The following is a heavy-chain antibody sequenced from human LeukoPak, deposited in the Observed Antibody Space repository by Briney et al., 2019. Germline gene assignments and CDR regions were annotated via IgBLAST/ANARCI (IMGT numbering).Heavy chain of an antibody. CDR2: ISAYNGNT. J-gene: IGHJ4*02. Sequence: ASVKVSCKASGYTFTSYGISWVRQAPGQGLEWMGWISAYNGNTNYAQKVQGRVTMTTDTSTSTAYMELTSLRSDDTAVYYCARDDALVPTGSFDFWGQGTLVTVSS. D-gene: IGHD5-12*01. CDR1: GYTFTSYG. CDR3: ARDDALVPTGSFDF. V-gene: IGHV1-18*01.